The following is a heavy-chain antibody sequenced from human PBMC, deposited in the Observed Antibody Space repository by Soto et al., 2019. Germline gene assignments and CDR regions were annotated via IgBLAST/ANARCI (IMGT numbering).Heavy chain of an antibody. CDR2: ISYDGSNK. J-gene: IGHJ4*02. CDR1: GFTFSTYG. CDR3: ARAFIVGDAPN. Sequence: PRGALRPSCVASGFTFSTYGLHSVRQSPVKGLEWVAFISYDGSNKYYADSVKGRFTISRDNSKNTLYLQMNSLRAEHTAVYYCARAFIVGDAPNWGQGTLPTDS. V-gene: IGHV3-30-3*01. D-gene: IGHD1-26*01.